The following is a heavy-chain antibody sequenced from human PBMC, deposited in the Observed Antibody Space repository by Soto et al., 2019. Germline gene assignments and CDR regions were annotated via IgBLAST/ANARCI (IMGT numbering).Heavy chain of an antibody. V-gene: IGHV5-51*01. CDR2: IYPGDSDT. CDR3: ARLVNYYFGMDF. Sequence: GESLKISCKASDTTHWIGWVRQKPGKGLEWMGIIYPGDSDTKYSPSFQGQVTISVDKSISTAYLHWSSLKASDTATYYCARLVNYYFGMDFSGLGTSVTVSS. CDR1: DTTHW. J-gene: IGHJ6*02.